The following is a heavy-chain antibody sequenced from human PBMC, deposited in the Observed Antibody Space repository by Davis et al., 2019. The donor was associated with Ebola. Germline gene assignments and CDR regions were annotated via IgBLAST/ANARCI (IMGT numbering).Heavy chain of an antibody. J-gene: IGHJ6*02. D-gene: IGHD3-10*01. CDR1: GFTFSDYW. Sequence: PGGSLRLSCAASGFTFSDYWMHWVRQAPGKGLVWVCHINGGGSSTTYADSVKGRFTISRDNANNTLYLRLNSLRAEDTAVYYCARFGGFYGMDVWGQGTTVTVSS. V-gene: IGHV3-74*01. CDR2: INGGGSST. CDR3: ARFGGFYGMDV.